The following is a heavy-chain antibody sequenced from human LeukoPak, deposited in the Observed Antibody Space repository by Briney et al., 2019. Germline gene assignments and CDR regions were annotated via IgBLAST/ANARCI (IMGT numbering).Heavy chain of an antibody. CDR2: IKSKTDGGTT. D-gene: IGHD3-10*01. V-gene: IGHV3-15*01. Sequence: GGSLRLSCAASGFTFSNAWMRWVRQAPGKGLGWVGRIKSKTDGGTTDYAAPAKGRFTISRDDSKNTLYLQMNSLKTEDTAVYYCTTGLIYYGSGGHYQYFDYWGQGTLVTVSS. J-gene: IGHJ4*02. CDR1: GFTFSNAW. CDR3: TTGLIYYGSGGHYQYFDY.